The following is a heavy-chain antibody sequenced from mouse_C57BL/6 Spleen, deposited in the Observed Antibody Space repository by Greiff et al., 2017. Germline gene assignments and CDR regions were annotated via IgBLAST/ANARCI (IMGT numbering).Heavy chain of an antibody. CDR3: VRQGIYYGNYYAMDY. J-gene: IGHJ4*01. CDR1: GFSFNTYA. CDR2: IRSKSNNYAT. D-gene: IGHD2-1*01. V-gene: IGHV10-1*01. Sequence: DVQLVESGGGLVQPKGSLKLSCAASGFSFNTYAMNWVRQAPGKGLEWVARIRSKSNNYATYYADSVKDRFTISRDDSESMLYLQMNNLKTEDTAMYYCVRQGIYYGNYYAMDYWGQGTSVTVSS.